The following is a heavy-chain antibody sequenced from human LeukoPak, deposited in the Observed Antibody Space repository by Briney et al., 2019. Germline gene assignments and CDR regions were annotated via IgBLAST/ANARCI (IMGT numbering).Heavy chain of an antibody. Sequence: ASVKVSCKASGYTFTNYGISWVRQAPGQGLEWMGWISAYNGNTNYAQKLQGRVTMTTDTSTSTAYTDLKSLRSDDTAVYYCARDRLSGGGDYWGQGTLVTVSS. D-gene: IGHD3-3*01. CDR1: GYTFTNYG. J-gene: IGHJ4*02. CDR2: ISAYNGNT. V-gene: IGHV1-18*01. CDR3: ARDRLSGGGDY.